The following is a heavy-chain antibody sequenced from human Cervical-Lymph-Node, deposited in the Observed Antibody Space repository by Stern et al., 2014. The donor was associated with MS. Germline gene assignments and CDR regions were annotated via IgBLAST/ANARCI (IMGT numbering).Heavy chain of an antibody. J-gene: IGHJ4*02. Sequence: MQLVESGAEVKKPGSSVKVSCKASGGTFNNHVISWVRQAHGQGLEWMGGIIPMFGTPNYAQKFQGRVTIIADKSTSTVHMVLRNLSDEDTAMYYCANRDMGYTYGRHDYWGQGTLVTVS. CDR3: ANRDMGYTYGRHDY. V-gene: IGHV1-69*06. D-gene: IGHD5-12*01. CDR1: GGTFNNHV. CDR2: IIPMFGTP.